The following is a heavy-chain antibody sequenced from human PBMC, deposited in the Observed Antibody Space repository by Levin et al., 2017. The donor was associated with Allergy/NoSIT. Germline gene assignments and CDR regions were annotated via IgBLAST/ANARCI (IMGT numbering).Heavy chain of an antibody. CDR1: GFTFSSYV. Sequence: PGESLKISCTASGFTFSSYVMSWVRQAPGMGLEWVSAISGSGGSTYYADSVRGRFTISRDNSKNTLFLQMNSLRAEDTALYYCAKELRGYNYGNDAFDIWGQGTMVTVSS. CDR3: AKELRGYNYGNDAFDI. D-gene: IGHD5-18*01. V-gene: IGHV3-23*01. CDR2: ISGSGGST. J-gene: IGHJ3*02.